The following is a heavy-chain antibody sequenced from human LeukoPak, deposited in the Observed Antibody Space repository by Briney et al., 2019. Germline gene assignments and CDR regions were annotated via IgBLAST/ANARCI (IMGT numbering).Heavy chain of an antibody. CDR2: ISYDGSNK. V-gene: IGHV3-30-3*01. CDR1: GFTFCSYA. Sequence: GGSLRLSCAASGFTFCSYAMHWVRQAPGKGLEWVAVISYDGSNKYYADSVKGRFTISRDNSKNTLYLQMNSLRAEDTAVYYCARMSPPYCSGGSCYSGDYYYYGMDVWGQGTTVTVSS. D-gene: IGHD2-15*01. CDR3: ARMSPPYCSGGSCYSGDYYYYGMDV. J-gene: IGHJ6*02.